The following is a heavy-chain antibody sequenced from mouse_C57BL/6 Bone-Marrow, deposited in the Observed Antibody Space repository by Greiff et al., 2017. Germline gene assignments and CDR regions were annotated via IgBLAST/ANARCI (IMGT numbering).Heavy chain of an antibody. CDR2: IYPRSGNT. CDR1: GYTFTSYG. D-gene: IGHD1-1*01. J-gene: IGHJ1*03. Sequence: VQGVESGAELARPGASVKLSCKASGYTFTSYGISWVKQRTGQGLEWIGEIYPRSGNTYYNEKFKGKATLTADKSSSTAYMELRSLTSEDSAVYFCARDYYGRGGSYFDVWGTGTTVTVSS. CDR3: ARDYYGRGGSYFDV. V-gene: IGHV1-81*01.